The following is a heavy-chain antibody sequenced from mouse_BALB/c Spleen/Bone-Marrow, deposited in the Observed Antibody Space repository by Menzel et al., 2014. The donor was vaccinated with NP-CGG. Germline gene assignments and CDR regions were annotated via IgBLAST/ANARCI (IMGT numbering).Heavy chain of an antibody. Sequence: EVQVVESGAELVKPGASVKLSCTASGFNIKDTYMHWVKQRPEQGLEWLGRIDPANGNTKYDPKFQGKATITADTSSNTAYLQLSSLSTEDTVVYYCASRYDAMDYWGQGTSVTVSS. CDR1: GFNIKDTY. J-gene: IGHJ4*01. V-gene: IGHV14-3*02. CDR2: IDPANGNT. CDR3: ASRYDAMDY.